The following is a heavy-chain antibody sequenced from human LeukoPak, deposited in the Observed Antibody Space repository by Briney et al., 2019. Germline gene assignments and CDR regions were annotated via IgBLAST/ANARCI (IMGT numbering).Heavy chain of an antibody. CDR3: AKTSSVAARGPFDI. CDR2: IYNTGTT. J-gene: IGHJ3*02. D-gene: IGHD6-6*01. CDR1: GYSISSGRF. V-gene: IGHV4-38-2*01. Sequence: SETLSLTCSVSGYSISSGRFWGWIRRPPGKGLEWLGSIYNTGTTYLSPSLKNRLTISVATSRNQFSLKLTSMTAADTAMYYCAKTSSVAARGPFDIWGLGTVVTVSP.